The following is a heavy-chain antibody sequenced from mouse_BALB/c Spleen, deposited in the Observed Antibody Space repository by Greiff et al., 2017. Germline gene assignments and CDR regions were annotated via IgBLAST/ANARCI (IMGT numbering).Heavy chain of an antibody. J-gene: IGHJ1*01. Sequence: EVQRVESGGGLVQPKGSLKLSCAASGFTFNTYAMNWVRLAPGKGLEWVARIRSKSNNYATYYADSVKDRFTISRDDSQSMLYLQMNNLKTEDTAMYYCVRHEDGYDGYCDVWGAGTTVTASS. V-gene: IGHV10-1*02. CDR1: GFTFNTYA. D-gene: IGHD2-2*01. CDR2: IRSKSNNYAT. CDR3: VRHEDGYDGYCDV.